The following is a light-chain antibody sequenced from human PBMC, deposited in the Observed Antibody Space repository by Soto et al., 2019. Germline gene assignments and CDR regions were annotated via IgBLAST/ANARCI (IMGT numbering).Light chain of an antibody. Sequence: AIQMTQFPSSLSASVGDRVTITCRASQAIRGDLAWFQQKPGKAPKLLIYAASSLQSEVPSRFSGSGSASEYTLTISSLQHEDFETYFCLQAFNYPWTLGQGTKVDIK. CDR2: AAS. V-gene: IGKV1-6*01. J-gene: IGKJ1*01. CDR3: LQAFNYPWT. CDR1: QAIRGD.